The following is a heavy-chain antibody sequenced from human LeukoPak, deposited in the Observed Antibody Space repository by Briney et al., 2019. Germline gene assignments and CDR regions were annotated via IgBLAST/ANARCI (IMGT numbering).Heavy chain of an antibody. CDR1: GFTFSSYT. D-gene: IGHD2-2*01. J-gene: IGHJ6*04. CDR2: ITSSSSAT. V-gene: IGHV3-21*01. Sequence: GRTLRLSCAASGFTFSSYTMNWVRQAPRKGLEWVLSITSSSSATSYADSVKVRFTISSDNAKNALYLQMNCLRAEDTAVYYYARVIVHYLLIVVVPAATSDGMDVWGKGTMVTVSS. CDR3: ARVIVHYLLIVVVPAATSDGMDV.